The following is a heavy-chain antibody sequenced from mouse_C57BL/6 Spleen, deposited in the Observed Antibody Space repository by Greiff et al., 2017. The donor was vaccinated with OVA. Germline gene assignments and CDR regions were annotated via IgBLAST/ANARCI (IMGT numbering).Heavy chain of an antibody. V-gene: IGHV1-69*01. CDR3: ARSPITTVVATLFHYAMDY. CDR1: GYTFTSYW. Sequence: QVQLQQPGAELVMPGASVKLSCKASGYTFTSYWMHWVKQRPGQGLEWIGEIDPSDSYTNYNQKFKGKSTLTVDKASSTAYMQLSSLTSEDSAVYYCARSPITTVVATLFHYAMDYWGQGTSVTVSS. J-gene: IGHJ4*01. CDR2: IDPSDSYT. D-gene: IGHD1-1*01.